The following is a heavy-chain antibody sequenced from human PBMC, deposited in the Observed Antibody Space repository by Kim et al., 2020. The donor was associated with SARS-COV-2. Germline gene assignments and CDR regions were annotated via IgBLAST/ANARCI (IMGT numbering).Heavy chain of an antibody. V-gene: IGHV3-23*01. Sequence: DSVKGRFTISRDNSKNTLYLQMNSLRAEDTAVYYCAKARYFDWLPGYFDSWGQGTLVTVSS. CDR3: AKARYFDWLPGYFDS. D-gene: IGHD3-9*01. J-gene: IGHJ4*02.